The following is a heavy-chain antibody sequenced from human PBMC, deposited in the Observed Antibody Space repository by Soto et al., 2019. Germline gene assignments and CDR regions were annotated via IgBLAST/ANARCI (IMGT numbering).Heavy chain of an antibody. CDR1: GGSISSGDYY. CDR2: IYYSGST. D-gene: IGHD3-22*01. Sequence: PSETLSLTCTVSGGSISSGDYYWSWIRQPPGKGLEWIGYIYYSGSTYYNPSLKSRVTISVDTSKNQFSLKLSSVTAADTAVYYCAGGHSRDINYYYGMDVWGQGTTVTVSS. CDR3: AGGHSRDINYYYGMDV. J-gene: IGHJ6*02. V-gene: IGHV4-30-4*01.